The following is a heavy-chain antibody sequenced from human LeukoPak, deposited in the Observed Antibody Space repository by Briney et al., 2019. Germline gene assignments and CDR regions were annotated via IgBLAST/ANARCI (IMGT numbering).Heavy chain of an antibody. Sequence: GGSLRLSCAASGFTFSSHWMSWVRQAPGKGLEWVANIKQDGSEKYYVDSVKGRFTISRDNAKNSLYLQMNSLRAEDTAVYYCARGAYYDFWSGSGGFDYWGQGTLVTVSS. V-gene: IGHV3-7*01. CDR1: GFTFSSHW. J-gene: IGHJ4*02. CDR3: ARGAYYDFWSGSGGFDY. D-gene: IGHD3-3*01. CDR2: IKQDGSEK.